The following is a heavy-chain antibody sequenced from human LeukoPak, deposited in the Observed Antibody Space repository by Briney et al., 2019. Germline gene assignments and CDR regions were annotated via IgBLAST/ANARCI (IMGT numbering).Heavy chain of an antibody. CDR3: ARDGDHSEVAYFDY. CDR1: EFTFSSFE. V-gene: IGHV3-48*03. CDR2: ISSSGSTI. J-gene: IGHJ4*02. Sequence: GGSLSLSCAASEFTFSSFEMNWVRQAPGKGLEWVSYISSSGSTIYYADSVKGRFTISRDNANNSLYLQINSLRVEDTAVYYCARDGDHSEVAYFDYWGRGTLVTVSS. D-gene: IGHD4-11*01.